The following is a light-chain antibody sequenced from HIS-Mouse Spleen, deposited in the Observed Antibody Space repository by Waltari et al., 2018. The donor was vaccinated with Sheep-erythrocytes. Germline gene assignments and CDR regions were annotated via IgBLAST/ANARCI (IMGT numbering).Light chain of an antibody. V-gene: IGLV3-27*01. Sequence: SYELTQPSSVSVSPGQTARITCSGDVLAKKYARWFQQKPGQAPVLVIYKDRERPSGSPWRFSGSSSGTTVTLTISGAQVEDEADYYCYSAADNNLVFGGGTKLTVL. CDR2: KDR. CDR3: YSAADNNLV. CDR1: VLAKKY. J-gene: IGLJ3*02.